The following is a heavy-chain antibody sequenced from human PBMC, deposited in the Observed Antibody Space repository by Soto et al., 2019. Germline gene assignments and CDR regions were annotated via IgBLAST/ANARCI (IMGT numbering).Heavy chain of an antibody. V-gene: IGHV3-23*01. CDR2: ISGSGGST. D-gene: IGHD2-15*01. CDR1: GYTFRSYS. CDR3: AKDPQAGSWYVAEYFQH. Sequence: GGSLRVSCAASGYTFRSYSMSWVRQAPGKWLEWVSAISGSGGSTYYADSVKGRFTISRDNSKNTLYLQMNSLRAEDTAVYYCAKDPQAGSWYVAEYFQHWGRGTLVTVSS. J-gene: IGHJ1*01.